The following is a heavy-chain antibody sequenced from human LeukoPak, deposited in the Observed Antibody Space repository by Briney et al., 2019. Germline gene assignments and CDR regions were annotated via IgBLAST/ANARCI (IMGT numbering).Heavy chain of an antibody. Sequence: GGSLRLSCAASGFTFSSYWMSWVRQAPGKGLEWVANIKQDGSEKYYVDSVKGRFTISRDNAKNSLYLQMNSLRAEDTAVYYCARDAIEQATGKFDYWGQGTLVTVSS. CDR1: GFTFSSYW. V-gene: IGHV3-7*01. CDR3: ARDAIEQATGKFDY. CDR2: IKQDGSEK. D-gene: IGHD5-12*01. J-gene: IGHJ4*02.